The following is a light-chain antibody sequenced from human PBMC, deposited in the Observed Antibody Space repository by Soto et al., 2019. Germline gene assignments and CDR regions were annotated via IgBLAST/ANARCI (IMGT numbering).Light chain of an antibody. CDR3: CSYAGSYSFGV. J-gene: IGLJ3*02. CDR2: DVT. CDR1: SSDVGAYNY. V-gene: IGLV2-11*01. Sequence: QSALTQPRSVSGSPGQSVTVSCTGTSSDVGAYNYVSWYQQRPGKAPKLMIYDVTKRPSGVPDRFSGSKSGNTASLTISGLQAEDEADYYCCSYAGSYSFGVFGGGTKLTVL.